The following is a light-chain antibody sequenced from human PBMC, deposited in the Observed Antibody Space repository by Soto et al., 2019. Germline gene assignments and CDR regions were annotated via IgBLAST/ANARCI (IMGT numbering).Light chain of an antibody. CDR1: QNIDSW. CDR2: KAS. Sequence: DIQMTQSPSTLSVSVGDRVTITCRASQNIDSWLAWYQQHPGKAPKFLIYKASSLQSGVPSRFSGSGFGTEFTLTISSLQPDDIATYYCQQSYTYPWTFGQGTKLEIK. V-gene: IGKV1-5*03. CDR3: QQSYTYPWT. J-gene: IGKJ1*01.